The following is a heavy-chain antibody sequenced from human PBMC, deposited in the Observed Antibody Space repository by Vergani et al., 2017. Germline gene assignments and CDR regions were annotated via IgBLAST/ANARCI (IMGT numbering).Heavy chain of an antibody. J-gene: IGHJ4*02. CDR3: ARDEKRGYYASDLPY. Sequence: QVHLVESGGGVVQPGRSLTLSCSASGFTFSSYGMHWVRQAPGKGLEWVACIWYDGSNKRYVESVKGRFTISRDNSKNTLYLQIHSLRPEDTALYYCARDEKRGYYASDLPYWGQGTLVTVSS. CDR2: IWYDGSNK. CDR1: GFTFSSYG. D-gene: IGHD3-3*01. V-gene: IGHV3-33*01.